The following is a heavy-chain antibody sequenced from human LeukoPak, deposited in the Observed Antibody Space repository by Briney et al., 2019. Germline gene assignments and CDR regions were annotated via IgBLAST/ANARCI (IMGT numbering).Heavy chain of an antibody. V-gene: IGHV4-39*01. CDR3: ARLCSGGSCYEEDYFDY. J-gene: IGHJ4*02. D-gene: IGHD2-15*01. CDR1: GGSISSSSYY. CDR2: IYYSGST. Sequence: SETLSLXCTVPGGSISSSSYYWGWIRQPPGKGLEWIGSIYYSGSTYYNPSLKSRVTISVDTSKNQFSLKLSSVTAADTAVYYCARLCSGGSCYEEDYFDYWGQGTLVTVSS.